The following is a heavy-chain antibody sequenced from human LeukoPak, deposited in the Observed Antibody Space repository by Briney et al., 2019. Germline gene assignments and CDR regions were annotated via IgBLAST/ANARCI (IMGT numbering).Heavy chain of an antibody. J-gene: IGHJ4*02. Sequence: GGSLRLSCAASGFTFDDYAMHWVRRAPGKGLEWVSLITGDGGSTYYADSVKGRFTISRDNSKNSLYLQMNSLRSEDTALYYCARTGNFDYWGQGTPVTVSS. CDR3: ARTGNFDY. CDR2: ITGDGGST. V-gene: IGHV3-43*02. CDR1: GFTFDDYA. D-gene: IGHD1-14*01.